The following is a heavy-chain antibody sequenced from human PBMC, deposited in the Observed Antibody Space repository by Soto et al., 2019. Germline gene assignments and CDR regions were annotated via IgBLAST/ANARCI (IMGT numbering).Heavy chain of an antibody. V-gene: IGHV1-69*01. Sequence: QVQLVQSGAEVKKPGSSVKVSCKASGGTFSSYSINWVRQAPGQGLEWMGEIIPIFGTANYAQKFQGRVTIPADESTSTDYMELSSLRSEDTAVYYCARDGGRHSGGIDYWGQGTLVTVSS. CDR2: IIPIFGTA. CDR3: ARDGGRHSGGIDY. D-gene: IGHD1-26*01. CDR1: GGTFSSYS. J-gene: IGHJ4*02.